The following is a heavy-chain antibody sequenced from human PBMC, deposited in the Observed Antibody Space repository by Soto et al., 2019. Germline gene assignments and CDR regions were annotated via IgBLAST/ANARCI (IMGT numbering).Heavy chain of an antibody. Sequence: GESLKISCTGVGYSFTSYWIGWVRQMPGKGLEWMGIIYPGDSDTRYSPSFQGQVTISADKSITTAYLQWSSLKASDTAMYYCARGYCTTTICDPWFDPWGQXTLVTVSS. J-gene: IGHJ5*02. D-gene: IGHD2-2*01. V-gene: IGHV5-51*01. CDR1: GYSFTSYW. CDR3: ARGYCTTTICDPWFDP. CDR2: IYPGDSDT.